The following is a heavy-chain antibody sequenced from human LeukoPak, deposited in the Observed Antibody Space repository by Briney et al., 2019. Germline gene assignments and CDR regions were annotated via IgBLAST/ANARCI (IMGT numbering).Heavy chain of an antibody. CDR1: GYTFSSYD. CDR2: MNPNSANT. CDR3: ARGPQSSGSYYVNY. D-gene: IGHD3-10*01. Sequence: ASVKVSCKASGYTFSSYDVNWVRQATGQGLEWMGRMNPNSANTGYAQKFQGRVTMTRNTSISTAYMELSSLRPEDTAVYYCARGPQSSGSYYVNYWGQGTLVTVSS. V-gene: IGHV1-8*01. J-gene: IGHJ4*02.